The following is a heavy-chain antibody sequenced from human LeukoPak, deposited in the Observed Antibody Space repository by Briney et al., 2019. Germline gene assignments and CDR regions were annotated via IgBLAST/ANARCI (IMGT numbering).Heavy chain of an antibody. D-gene: IGHD5-24*01. CDR2: IYYSGST. V-gene: IGHV4-39*01. Sequence: SETLSPTCTVSGGSISSSSYYWGWIRQPPGKGLEWIGSIYYSGSTYYNPSLKSRVTISVDTSKNQFSLKLSSVTAADTAVYYCARARDGYNQLDYWGQGTLVTVSS. CDR1: GGSISSSSYY. CDR3: ARARDGYNQLDY. J-gene: IGHJ4*02.